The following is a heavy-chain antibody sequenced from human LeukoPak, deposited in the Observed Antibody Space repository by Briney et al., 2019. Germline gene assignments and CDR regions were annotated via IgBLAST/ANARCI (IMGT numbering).Heavy chain of an antibody. CDR3: ARGTNEGYFDY. CDR1: GGTFSSYA. V-gene: IGHV1-69*05. Sequence: PVKVSCKASGGTFSSYAISWVRQAPGQGLEWMGGIIPIFGTANYAQKFQGRVTITTDESTSAAYMELSSLRSEDTAVYYCARGTNEGYFDYWGQGTLVTVSS. J-gene: IGHJ4*02. CDR2: IIPIFGTA.